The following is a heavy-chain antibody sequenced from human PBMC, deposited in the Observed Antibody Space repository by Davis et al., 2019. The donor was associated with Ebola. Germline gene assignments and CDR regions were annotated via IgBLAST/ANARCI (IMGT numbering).Heavy chain of an antibody. Sequence: GGSLRLSCAASGFTFSSYAMHWVRQAPGKGLEWVAVISYDGSNKYYADSVKGRFTISRDNSKNTLTLQMDSLRAEDTAVYYCARHASGDFWYFGLWGRGTLVTVSS. V-gene: IGHV3-30-3*01. CDR2: ISYDGSNK. CDR1: GFTFSSYA. D-gene: IGHD4-17*01. CDR3: ARHASGDFWYFGL. J-gene: IGHJ2*01.